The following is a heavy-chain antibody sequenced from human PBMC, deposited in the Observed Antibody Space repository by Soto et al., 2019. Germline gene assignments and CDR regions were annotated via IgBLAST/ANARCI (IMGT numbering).Heavy chain of an antibody. Sequence: GGSLRLSCAASGFTVSSNYMSWVRQAPGKGLEWVSVIYSGGSTYYADSVKGRFTISRDNSKNTLYLQMNSLRAEDTAVYYCARDNKGYYMDVWGKGTTVTVSS. CDR3: ARDNKGYYMDV. CDR1: GFTVSSNY. J-gene: IGHJ6*03. CDR2: IYSGGST. V-gene: IGHV3-66*01.